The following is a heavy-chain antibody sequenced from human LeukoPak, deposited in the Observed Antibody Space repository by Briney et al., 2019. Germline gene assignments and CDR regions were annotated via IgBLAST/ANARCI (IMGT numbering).Heavy chain of an antibody. CDR2: IYYSGST. Sequence: PSQTLSLTCTVSGGSISSGGYYWSWIRQHPGKGLEWIGYIYYSGSTYYNPSLKSRVTISVDTSKNQFSLKLSAVTAADTAVYYCARVASSLRVIYNWGQGTLVTVSS. CDR3: ARVASSLRVIYN. CDR1: GGSISSGGYY. D-gene: IGHD2-21*01. J-gene: IGHJ4*02. V-gene: IGHV4-31*03.